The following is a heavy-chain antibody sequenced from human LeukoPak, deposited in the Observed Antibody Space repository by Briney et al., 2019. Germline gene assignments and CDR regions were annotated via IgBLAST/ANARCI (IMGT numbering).Heavy chain of an antibody. V-gene: IGHV4-34*01. Sequence: SETLSLTCAVYGGSFSGYYWSWIRQPPGKGLEWIGEINHSGSTNYNPSLKSRVTISVDTSKNQFSLKLSSVTAADTAVYYCARGMITFGGVILTYFDCWGQGTLVTVSS. CDR1: GGSFSGYY. J-gene: IGHJ4*02. CDR3: ARGMITFGGVILTYFDC. CDR2: INHSGST. D-gene: IGHD3-16*01.